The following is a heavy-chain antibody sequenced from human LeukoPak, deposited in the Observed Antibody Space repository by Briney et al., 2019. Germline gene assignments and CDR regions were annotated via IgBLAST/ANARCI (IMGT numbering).Heavy chain of an antibody. CDR3: ARGYSGYDRYFDL. CDR1: GFTFSSYD. V-gene: IGHV3-13*04. Sequence: PGGSLRLSCAASGFTFSSYDMHWVRQATGKGREWFSAIGTAGDTYYPGSVKGRFTISRENAKNSLYLQMNRLRAGDTAVYYCARGYSGYDRYFDLWGRGTLVTVSS. D-gene: IGHD5-12*01. CDR2: IGTAGDT. J-gene: IGHJ2*01.